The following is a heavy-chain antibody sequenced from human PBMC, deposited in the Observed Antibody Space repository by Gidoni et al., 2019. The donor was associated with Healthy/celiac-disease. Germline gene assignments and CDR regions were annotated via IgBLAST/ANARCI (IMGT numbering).Heavy chain of an antibody. J-gene: IGHJ4*02. CDR1: GYTFTGYY. D-gene: IGHD3-22*01. CDR2: INPNSGGT. V-gene: IGHV1-2*02. Sequence: QVQLVQSGAEVTKPGASVKVSCKASGYTFTGYYMHWVRQAPGQGLEWMGWINPNSGGTNYAQTFQGRVTMTRDTSISTAYMELSRLRSDDTAVYYCARLSGYYTFDYWGQGTLVTVSS. CDR3: ARLSGYYTFDY.